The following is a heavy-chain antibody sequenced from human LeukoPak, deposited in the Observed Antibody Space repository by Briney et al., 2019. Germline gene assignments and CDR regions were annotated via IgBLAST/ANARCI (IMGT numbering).Heavy chain of an antibody. V-gene: IGHV3-48*01. CDR2: ISSGSSTK. J-gene: IGHJ6*03. D-gene: IGHD2-21*02. CDR3: ARGDPENYYYYYMDV. CDR1: GFTFSSYS. Sequence: PGGSLRLSCAASGFTFSSYSMNWVRQAPGKGLEWVSYISSGSSTKYYADSMKGRFTISRDNAKNSLYLQMNNLRAEDTAVYYCARGDPENYYYYYMDVWGKGTTVTVSS.